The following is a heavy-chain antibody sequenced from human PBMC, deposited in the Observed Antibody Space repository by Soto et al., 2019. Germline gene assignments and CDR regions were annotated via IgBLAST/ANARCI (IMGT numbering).Heavy chain of an antibody. Sequence: QLQLQESGSGLLKPSQTLSLNFSVSGDSISSGGLSWNWLRQSPGRGLQWIGYIYFPGLTYYNPSLKSRVSMSLDTSENQVSLGLSSVTAADSAVYYCARGRRSKTATAGTGRFDPLCPGTLVTVSS. D-gene: IGHD6-13*01. J-gene: IGHJ5*02. CDR1: GDSISSGGLS. V-gene: IGHV4-30-2*06. CDR3: ARGRRSKTATAGTGRFDP. CDR2: IYFPGLT.